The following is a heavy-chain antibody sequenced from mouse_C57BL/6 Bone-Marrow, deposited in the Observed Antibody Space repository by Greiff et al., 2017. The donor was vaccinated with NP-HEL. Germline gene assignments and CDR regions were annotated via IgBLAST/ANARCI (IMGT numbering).Heavy chain of an antibody. CDR1: GFNIKDDY. CDR3: TTPYYYGSSYDWFAY. CDR2: IDPENGDP. Sequence: VQLQQSGAELVRPGASVKLSCTASGFNIKDDYMHWVKQRPEQGLEWIGWIDPENGDPEYASKFQGKATITADTSSNTAYLQLSSLTSEDTAVYYCTTPYYYGSSYDWFAYWGQGTLVTVSA. J-gene: IGHJ3*01. D-gene: IGHD1-1*01. V-gene: IGHV14-4*01.